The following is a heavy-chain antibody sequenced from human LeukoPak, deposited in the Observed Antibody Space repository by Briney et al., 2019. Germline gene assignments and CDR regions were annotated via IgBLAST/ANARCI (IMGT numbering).Heavy chain of an antibody. V-gene: IGHV3-23*01. CDR2: TSTRGGST. Sequence: GGSLSLYCAASGFTFSSNDMSWLRQAPGKGLEGVSTSTRGGSTYYADSVKGRFTISRDNSKNTLYLQMDSLRVENTAVYYCARGFYTSDFWGQGALVGVSA. CDR3: ARGFYTSDF. J-gene: IGHJ4*02. CDR1: GFTFSSND. D-gene: IGHD2/OR15-2a*01.